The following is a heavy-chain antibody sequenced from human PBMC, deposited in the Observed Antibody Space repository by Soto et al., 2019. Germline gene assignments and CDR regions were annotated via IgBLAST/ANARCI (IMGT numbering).Heavy chain of an antibody. Sequence: EVELVESGGGLVQPGGSLRLSCAASGLTFSSYSMNWVRQAPGKGLECVSYISSSSSTIYYADSVKGRFTISRDNAKNSLYLQMNSLRAEDTAVYYCASIGGLLWFGELLQNYWGQGTLVTVSS. V-gene: IGHV3-48*01. CDR2: ISSSSSTI. CDR1: GLTFSSYS. CDR3: ASIGGLLWFGELLQNY. J-gene: IGHJ4*02. D-gene: IGHD3-10*01.